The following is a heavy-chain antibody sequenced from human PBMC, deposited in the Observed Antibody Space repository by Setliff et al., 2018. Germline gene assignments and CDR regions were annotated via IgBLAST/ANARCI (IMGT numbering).Heavy chain of an antibody. CDR2: IYTSWST. CDR1: GDSISSRPFY. J-gene: IGHJ6*03. D-gene: IGHD3-3*01. V-gene: IGHV4-61*09. CDR3: ARMTGFQYIDV. Sequence: SETLSLTCTVSGDSISSRPFYWGWFRQPAGKELEWIGQIYTSWSTIYNPSLKSRVTILLDTSKNQFSLTLTSVTAADTAVYYCARMTGFQYIDVWGKGTTFTVSS.